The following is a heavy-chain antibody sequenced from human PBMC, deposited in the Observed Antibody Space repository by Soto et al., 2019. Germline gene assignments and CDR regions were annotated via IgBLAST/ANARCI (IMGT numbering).Heavy chain of an antibody. D-gene: IGHD2-15*01. CDR1: GGTFSSYA. V-gene: IGHV1-69*13. CDR3: ARDIKNGGSWFDP. Sequence: SVKVSCKASGGTFSSYAISWVRQAPGQGLEWMGGIIPIFGTANYAQKFQGRVTITADESTSTAYMELSSLRSEDTAVYYCARDIKNGGSWFDPWGQGTLVTVSS. J-gene: IGHJ5*02. CDR2: IIPIFGTA.